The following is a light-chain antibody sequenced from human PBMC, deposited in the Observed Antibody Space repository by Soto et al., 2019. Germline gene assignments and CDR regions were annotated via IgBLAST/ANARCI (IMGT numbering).Light chain of an antibody. Sequence: QSVLTQPASVSGSPGQSITISCTGTSSDVGGYNYVSWYQQHPGKVPKLMMFDVNNRPSGVSNRFSGSKSGNTASLTISGLQAEDEADHFCCSYATGSVYVFGTGTKVTVL. J-gene: IGLJ1*01. CDR1: SSDVGGYNY. CDR3: CSYATGSVYV. CDR2: DVN. V-gene: IGLV2-14*01.